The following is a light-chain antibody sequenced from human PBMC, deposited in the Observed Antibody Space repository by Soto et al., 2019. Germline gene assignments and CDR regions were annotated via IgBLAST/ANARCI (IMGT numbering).Light chain of an antibody. CDR2: DAS. CDR3: QQYNNCPLT. CDR1: QSVDND. J-gene: IGKJ4*01. Sequence: EIVMTQSPAPLSVSPGDRAPLSCRASQSVDNDLAWHPQKPGQPPRSLIYDASTRAAGIPARFSGSQSGTEFTLTISSLLSEDFAVYYCQQYNNCPLTFGGRTKVETK. V-gene: IGKV3D-15*01.